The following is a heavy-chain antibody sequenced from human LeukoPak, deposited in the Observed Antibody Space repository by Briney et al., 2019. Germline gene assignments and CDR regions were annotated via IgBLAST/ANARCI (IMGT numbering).Heavy chain of an antibody. J-gene: IGHJ3*02. CDR1: GGTFSSYA. V-gene: IGHV1-69*01. D-gene: IGHD1-26*01. CDR2: IIPIFGTA. Sequence: SVKVSCKASGGTFSSYAISWVRQAPGQGLEWMGGIIPIFGTANYAQRFQGRVTITADESTTTAYMELSSLRSEDTAVYYCARGSWSYYAYDIWGQGTMVTVSS. CDR3: ARGSWSYYAYDI.